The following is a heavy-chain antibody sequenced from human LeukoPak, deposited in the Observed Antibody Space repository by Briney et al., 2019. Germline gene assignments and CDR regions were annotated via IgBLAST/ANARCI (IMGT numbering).Heavy chain of an antibody. CDR2: INTDGSST. CDR3: ARDVYCSGGSCYFDS. CDR1: GFTFSSYW. J-gene: IGHJ4*02. D-gene: IGHD2-15*01. V-gene: IGHV3-74*01. Sequence: PGGSLRLSCAASGFTFSSYWMHWVRQAPGKGLVWVSRINTDGSSTSYADSVKGRFTISRDNAKNTLYLQMNSLRAEDTAVYYCARDVYCSGGSCYFDSWGQGTLVTVSS.